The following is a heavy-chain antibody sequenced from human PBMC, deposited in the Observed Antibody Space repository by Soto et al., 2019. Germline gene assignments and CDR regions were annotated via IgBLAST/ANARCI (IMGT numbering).Heavy chain of an antibody. CDR2: IYYSGST. V-gene: IGHV4-39*01. Sequence: SETLSLTCTVSGGSISSSSYYWGWIRQPPGKGLEWIGSIYYSGSTYYNPSLKSRVTISVDTSKNQFSLKLSSVTAADTAVYYCATRPRYYDSSGYYYFFDYWGQGTLVTSPQ. D-gene: IGHD3-22*01. CDR3: ATRPRYYDSSGYYYFFDY. J-gene: IGHJ4*02. CDR1: GGSISSSSYY.